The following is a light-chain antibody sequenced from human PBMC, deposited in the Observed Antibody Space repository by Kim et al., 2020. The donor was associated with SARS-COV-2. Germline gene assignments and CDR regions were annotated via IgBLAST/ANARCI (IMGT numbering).Light chain of an antibody. Sequence: SYELTQPPSVSVSPGQTASISCSGDKLGDKYACWYHQKSGQSPVLVIYQDTKRPSGIPERFSGSNSGNTATLTISGTQAMDEADYYCQTWDSGTVVFGGGTKLTVL. J-gene: IGLJ3*02. CDR3: QTWDSGTVV. CDR1: KLGDKY. V-gene: IGLV3-1*01. CDR2: QDT.